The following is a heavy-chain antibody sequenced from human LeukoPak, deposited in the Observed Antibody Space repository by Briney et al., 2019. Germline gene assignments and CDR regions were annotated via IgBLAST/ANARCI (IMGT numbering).Heavy chain of an antibody. CDR1: GYTFTSYY. J-gene: IGHJ3*02. D-gene: IGHD3-22*01. CDR2: INPSGGST. V-gene: IGHV1-46*01. CDR3: ARDCSRVEEYDSSSPTAFDI. Sequence: ASVKVSCKASGYTFTSYYMHWVRQAPGQGLGWMGIINPSGGSTSYAQKFQGRVTMTRDTSTSTVYMELSSLRSEDTAVYYCARDCSRVEEYDSSSPTAFDIWGQGTMVTVSS.